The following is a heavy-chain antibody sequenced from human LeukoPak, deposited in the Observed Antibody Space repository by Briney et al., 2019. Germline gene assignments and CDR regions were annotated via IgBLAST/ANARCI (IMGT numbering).Heavy chain of an antibody. CDR3: ATGVRAIPIYY. V-gene: IGHV1-69*16. CDR2: IIPILGSA. D-gene: IGHD2-21*01. CDR1: GGSFSSST. Sequence: SVKVSCKASGGSFSSSTMSWVRQAPGQGPEWMGGIIPILGSATYAQKFQGRVTITTDESTNTAYMELRSLRSDDTAVFYCATGVRAIPIYYWGQGTLVTVSS. J-gene: IGHJ4*02.